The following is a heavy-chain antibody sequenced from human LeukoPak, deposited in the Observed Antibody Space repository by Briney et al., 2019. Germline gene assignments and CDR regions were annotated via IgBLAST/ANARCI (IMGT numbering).Heavy chain of an antibody. V-gene: IGHV1-46*01. CDR1: GYTFTNYY. D-gene: IGHD5-18*01. CDR3: AREMEQGSTTWIQLWLLSHRPFDY. CDR2: INPSGGST. J-gene: IGHJ4*02. Sequence: ASVKVSCKASGYTFTNYYMHWVRQAPGQGLEWMGIINPSGGSTSYAQKFQGRVTVTRDTSTSTVYMELSSLRSEDTAVYYCAREMEQGSTTWIQLWLLSHRPFDYWGQGTLVTVSS.